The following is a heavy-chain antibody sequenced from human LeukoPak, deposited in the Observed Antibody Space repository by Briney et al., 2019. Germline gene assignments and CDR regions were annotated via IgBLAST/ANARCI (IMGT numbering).Heavy chain of an antibody. CDR3: ARVNWGAYFDY. V-gene: IGHV4-59*01. CDR1: GGSISSYY. CDR2: IYYSGST. Sequence: SETLSLTCTVSGGSISSYYWSWIRQPPGKGLEWIGYIYYSGSTNYNPSLKSRVTISVDTSKNQFSLKLSSVTAADTAVYYCARVNWGAYFDYWGQGTLVTVSS. J-gene: IGHJ4*02. D-gene: IGHD7-27*01.